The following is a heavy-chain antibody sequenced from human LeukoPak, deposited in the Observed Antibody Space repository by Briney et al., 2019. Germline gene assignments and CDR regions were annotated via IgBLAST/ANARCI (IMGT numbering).Heavy chain of an antibody. Sequence: PSETLSLTCTVSGGSISSYYWSWIRQPPGKGLEWIGYIYYSGSTNYNPSLKSRVTISVDTSKNQFSLKLSSVTAADTAVYYCARLGYSYGLGYWGQGTLVTVSS. J-gene: IGHJ4*02. V-gene: IGHV4-59*01. CDR2: IYYSGST. CDR3: ARLGYSYGLGY. D-gene: IGHD5-18*01. CDR1: GGSISSYY.